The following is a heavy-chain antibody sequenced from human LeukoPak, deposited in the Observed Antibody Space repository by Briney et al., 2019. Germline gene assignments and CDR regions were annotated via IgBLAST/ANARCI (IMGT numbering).Heavy chain of an antibody. CDR2: IYHSGST. D-gene: IGHD1-26*01. Sequence: PSETLSLTCTVSGYSINSAYYWGWIRQSPGKGLEWIANIYHSGSTYYNPSLKRRATISVDTSKNQFSLKLNSVTAADTAVYYCARFRWELLGDFDYWGQGALVTVSS. V-gene: IGHV4-38-2*02. CDR1: GYSINSAYY. CDR3: ARFRWELLGDFDY. J-gene: IGHJ4*02.